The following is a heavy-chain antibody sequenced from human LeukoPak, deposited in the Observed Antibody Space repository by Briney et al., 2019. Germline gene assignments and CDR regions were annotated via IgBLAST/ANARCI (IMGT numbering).Heavy chain of an antibody. CDR1: GFIFSSYA. CDR2: ISFDGSNK. J-gene: IGHJ3*02. V-gene: IGHV3-30-3*01. D-gene: IGHD5-24*01. Sequence: GGSLRLSCAASGFIFSSYAVHWVRQAPGKGLEWVAFISFDGSNKYYADSVKGRFTISRDNSKNTFYLQTNSLRPEDTALYYCARGRQRWLESDAFDIWGLGTVVTVFS. CDR3: ARGRQRWLESDAFDI.